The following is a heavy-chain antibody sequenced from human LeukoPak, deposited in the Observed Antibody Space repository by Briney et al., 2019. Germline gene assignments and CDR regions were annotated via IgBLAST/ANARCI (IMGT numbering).Heavy chain of an antibody. V-gene: IGHV1-69*06. J-gene: IGHJ4*02. CDR3: ARDRGCYDFWSGYYFDY. D-gene: IGHD3-3*01. Sequence: GASVKVSCKASGGTFSSYAISWVRQAPGQGLEWMGRIIPIFGTANYAQKFQGRVTITADKSTSTAYMELSSLRSEDTAVYYCARDRGCYDFWSGYYFDYWGQGTLVTVSS. CDR2: IIPIFGTA. CDR1: GGTFSSYA.